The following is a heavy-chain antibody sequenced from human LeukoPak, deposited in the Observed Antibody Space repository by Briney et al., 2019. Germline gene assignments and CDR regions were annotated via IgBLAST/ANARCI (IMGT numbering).Heavy chain of an antibody. CDR2: IYYSGST. CDR1: GGSISSGGYC. J-gene: IGHJ4*02. D-gene: IGHD3-3*01. V-gene: IGHV4-31*03. Sequence: PSETLSLTCTVSGGSISSGGYCWSWIRQHPGKGLEWIGYIYYSGSTYYNPSLKGRVTMSVDTSKNQFSLKLSSVTAADTAVYYCARADDFWSGYYYWGQGTLVTVSS. CDR3: ARADDFWSGYYY.